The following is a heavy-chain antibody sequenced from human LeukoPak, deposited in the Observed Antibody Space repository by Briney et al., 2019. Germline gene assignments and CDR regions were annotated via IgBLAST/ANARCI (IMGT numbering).Heavy chain of an antibody. J-gene: IGHJ4*02. Sequence: ASVKVSCKASGYTFTGYYMHWVRQAPGQGLDGMGWINPNSGGTNYAQKFQGRVTMTRDTSISTAYMELSRLRSDDTAVYYCARDRGYCTNGVCSNAHYYFDYWGQGTLVTVSS. CDR2: INPNSGGT. D-gene: IGHD2-8*01. CDR3: ARDRGYCTNGVCSNAHYYFDY. CDR1: GYTFTGYY. V-gene: IGHV1-2*02.